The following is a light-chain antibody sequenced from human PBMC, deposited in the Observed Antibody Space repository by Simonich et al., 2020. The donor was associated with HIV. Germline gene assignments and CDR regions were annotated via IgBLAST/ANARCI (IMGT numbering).Light chain of an antibody. CDR3: QQFNSYPQT. CDR2: DAS. V-gene: IGKV1-13*02. J-gene: IGKJ5*01. CDR1: QDISSA. Sequence: IQMTQSPSSLSASVGDRVTITCQGSQDISSALAWYQQKPGKAPKLLIYDASSLESGVPSRFSGSGSGTDFTLTISSLQPEDFATYYCQQFNSYPQTFGQGTRLEIK.